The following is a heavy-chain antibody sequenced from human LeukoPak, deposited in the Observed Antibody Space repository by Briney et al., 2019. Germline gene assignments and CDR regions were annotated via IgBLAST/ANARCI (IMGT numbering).Heavy chain of an antibody. V-gene: IGHV4-38-2*02. D-gene: IGHD2-15*01. Sequence: PSETLSLTCTVSGYSIMTTFYWGWIRQSPTKGLEWIGNVYHSGSTYSNPSLRSRVTISVDTSKNQFSLKLSSVTAADTAVYYCARVSGPYYYYYMDVWGKGTTVTVSS. CDR1: GYSIMTTFY. CDR3: ARVSGPYYYYYMDV. CDR2: VYHSGST. J-gene: IGHJ6*03.